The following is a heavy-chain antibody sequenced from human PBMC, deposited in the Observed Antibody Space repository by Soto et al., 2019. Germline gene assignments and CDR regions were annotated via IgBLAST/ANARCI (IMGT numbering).Heavy chain of an antibody. CDR1: GYTFTSYY. CDR2: INPSGGST. V-gene: IGHV1-46*01. Sequence: ASVKVSCKASGYTFTSYYMHWVRQAPGQGLEWTGIINPSGGSTSYAQKFQGRVTMTRDTSTSTVYMELSRLRSDDTAVYYCARAYYDSSGYYWSTFDYWGQGTLVTVSS. J-gene: IGHJ4*02. D-gene: IGHD3-22*01. CDR3: ARAYYDSSGYYWSTFDY.